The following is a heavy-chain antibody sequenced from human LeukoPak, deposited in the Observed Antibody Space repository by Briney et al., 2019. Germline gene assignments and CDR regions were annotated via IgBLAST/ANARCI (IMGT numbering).Heavy chain of an antibody. V-gene: IGHV3-20*04. CDR3: ARDPYGGGNYPPDY. J-gene: IGHJ4*02. D-gene: IGHD1-26*01. Sequence: GGALRLSCAASGFTFDAHGMSWVRHAPGKGLECVSGINWNGGSTDYADSVKGRFTISRDNDKKYLYLQMNSLRVEDTGLYYCARDPYGGGNYPPDYWGQGSLVTVSS. CDR2: INWNGGST. CDR1: GFTFDAHG.